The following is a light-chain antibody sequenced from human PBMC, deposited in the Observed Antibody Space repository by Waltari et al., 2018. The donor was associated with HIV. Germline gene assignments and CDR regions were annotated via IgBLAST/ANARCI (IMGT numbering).Light chain of an antibody. V-gene: IGKV3-20*01. J-gene: IGKJ2*01. Sequence: IVLTQSPGTLSLSPGERVRLSCRASQTITSNYLAWFQQKPGQAPRLPIYGASNRATGIPDRFRGSGSGTDFTLTISRLEPEDFAVYYCHQYGETSYTFGQGTKLEIK. CDR3: HQYGETSYT. CDR1: QTITSNY. CDR2: GAS.